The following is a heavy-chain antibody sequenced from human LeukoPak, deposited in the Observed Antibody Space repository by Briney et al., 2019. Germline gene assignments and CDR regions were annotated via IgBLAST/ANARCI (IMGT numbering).Heavy chain of an antibody. CDR2: ISGSGGST. Sequence: PGGSLRLSCAASGFTFSSYAMSWVRQAPGNGLEWVSAISGSGGSTYYADSVKGRFTISRDNSKNTLYLQMNSLRAEDTAVYYCAKGTTYYYDSSGEWGQGTLVTVSS. V-gene: IGHV3-23*01. D-gene: IGHD3-22*01. CDR3: AKGTTYYYDSSGE. CDR1: GFTFSSYA. J-gene: IGHJ4*02.